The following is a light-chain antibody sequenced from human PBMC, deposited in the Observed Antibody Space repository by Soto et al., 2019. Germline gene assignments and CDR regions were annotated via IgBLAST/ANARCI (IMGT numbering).Light chain of an antibody. CDR1: HSVRSN. J-gene: IGKJ5*01. Sequence: ETVMTQSPVTLSLSPGDRATLSCRASHSVRSNLAWYQQKPGQPPRLLIYAASTRATGIPGRFSGSGSGTEFTLTISSLQSEDFAVYYCQQYSKWPITFGQGTRLEIK. CDR3: QQYSKWPIT. CDR2: AAS. V-gene: IGKV3-15*01.